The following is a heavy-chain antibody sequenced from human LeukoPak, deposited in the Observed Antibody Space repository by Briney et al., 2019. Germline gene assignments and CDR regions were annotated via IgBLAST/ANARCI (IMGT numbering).Heavy chain of an antibody. D-gene: IGHD6-13*01. CDR1: GFTFSSYD. J-gene: IGHJ4*02. V-gene: IGHV3-13*01. CDR2: IGTAGEI. CDR3: AKDHGSSDWYYFDY. Sequence: GGSLRLSCAASGFTFSSYDIHWVRQATGKGLEWVSGIGTAGEIYYPGSVKGRFTISRDNSKNTLYLQMNSLRADDTAVYYCAKDHGSSDWYYFDYWGQGTLVTVSS.